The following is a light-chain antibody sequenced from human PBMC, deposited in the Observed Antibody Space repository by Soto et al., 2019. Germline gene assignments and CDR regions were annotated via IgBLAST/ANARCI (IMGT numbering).Light chain of an antibody. CDR2: VNTDGSH. J-gene: IGLJ2*01. CDR1: RGHSSYA. V-gene: IGLV4-69*01. CDR3: QTWGAGFSVV. Sequence: QPVLTQSPSASASLGASVKLTCTLSRGHSSYAIAWHQQQPEKGPRYLMKVNTDGSHNKGDGIPDRFSGSSSGAERYLTISSLQSEDEADYYCQTWGAGFSVVFGGGTQLTVL.